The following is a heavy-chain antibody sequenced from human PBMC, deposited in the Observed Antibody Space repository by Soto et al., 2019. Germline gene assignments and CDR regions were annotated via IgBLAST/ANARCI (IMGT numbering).Heavy chain of an antibody. Sequence: EVQLVESGGGLVKPGGSLRLSCAASGFTFINAWMSWVRQAPGKGLEWVGRIRSKTAGGTVEYVAAVKDRFTISRDDSKNTLSLQLNSLKTEVTAVYYCVTDRWGAGRYWGQGTLVTVSS. J-gene: IGHJ4*02. CDR1: GFTFINAW. CDR2: IRSKTAGGTV. D-gene: IGHD3-16*01. CDR3: VTDRWGAGRY. V-gene: IGHV3-15*01.